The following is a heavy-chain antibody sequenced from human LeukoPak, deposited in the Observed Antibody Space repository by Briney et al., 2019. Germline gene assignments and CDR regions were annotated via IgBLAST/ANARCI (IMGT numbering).Heavy chain of an antibody. D-gene: IGHD1-26*01. V-gene: IGHV4-59*01. CDR3: ASHPSGSYGQVDC. CDR1: GGSISHYY. CDR2: IYYSGST. Sequence: PSETLSLTCTVSGGSISHYYWSWIRQPPGKGLEWIWYIYYSGSTNYNPSLKSRVTISLDTSKNQFSLKLSSVTAADTAVYYCASHPSGSYGQVDCWGQGTLVTVSS. J-gene: IGHJ4*02.